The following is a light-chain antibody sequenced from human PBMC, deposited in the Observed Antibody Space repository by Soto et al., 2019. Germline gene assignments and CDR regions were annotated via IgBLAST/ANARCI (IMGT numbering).Light chain of an antibody. V-gene: IGLV2-14*01. CDR3: SSYTSSSTLV. CDR1: SSDVGTYDY. J-gene: IGLJ2*01. Sequence: QSVLTQPASVSGSPGQSITISCTGTSSDVGTYDYVSWYQQHPARAPKLMIYDVSSRPSGVSNRFSGSKSGNTASLTISGLQTEDEADYYCSSYTSSSTLVFGGGTKLTVL. CDR2: DVS.